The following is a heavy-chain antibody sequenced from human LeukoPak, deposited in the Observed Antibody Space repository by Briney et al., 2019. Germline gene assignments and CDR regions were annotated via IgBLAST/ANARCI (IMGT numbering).Heavy chain of an antibody. J-gene: IGHJ3*02. D-gene: IGHD6-19*01. CDR3: ARDNSSGWYNLGDAFDI. V-gene: IGHV4-59*01. CDR1: GGSISSYY. Sequence: SETLSLTCTVSGGSISSYYWSWIRQPPGKGLEWIGYIYYSGSTNYNPSLKSRVTISVDTSKNQFSLKLSSVTAADTAVYYCARDNSSGWYNLGDAFDIWGQGTMVTVSS. CDR2: IYYSGST.